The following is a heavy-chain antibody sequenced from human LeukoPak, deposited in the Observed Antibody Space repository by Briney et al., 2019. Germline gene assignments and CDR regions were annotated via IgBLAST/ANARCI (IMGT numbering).Heavy chain of an antibody. D-gene: IGHD3-9*01. V-gene: IGHV1-18*01. CDR2: ISAYNGNT. CDR3: ARGGYYDILTGYYRAPGAFDI. J-gene: IGHJ3*02. CDR1: GYTFTSYG. Sequence: ASVKVSFKASGYTFTSYGISWVRQAPGQGLEWMGWISAYNGNTNYAQKLQGRVTMTTDTSTSTAYMELRSLRSDDTAVYYCARGGYYDILTGYYRAPGAFDIWGQGTMVTVSS.